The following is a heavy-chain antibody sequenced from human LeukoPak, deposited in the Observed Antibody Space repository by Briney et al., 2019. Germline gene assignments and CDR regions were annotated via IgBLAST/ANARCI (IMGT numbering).Heavy chain of an antibody. CDR1: GGTFSSYT. Sequence: SVKVSCKASGGTFSSYTITWVRQAPGQGLEWMGMIIPMLGIANYAQKFQGRVTITADKSTSTAYMEMSSLRSEDTAVYYCARGPYYYDRSGYADTWGQGTLVAVSS. D-gene: IGHD3-22*01. J-gene: IGHJ5*02. CDR2: IIPMLGIA. CDR3: ARGPYYYDRSGYADT. V-gene: IGHV1-69*02.